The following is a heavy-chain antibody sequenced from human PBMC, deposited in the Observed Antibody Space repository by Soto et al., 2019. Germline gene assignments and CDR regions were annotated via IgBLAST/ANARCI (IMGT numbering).Heavy chain of an antibody. CDR3: AKDPLFWAMVPTNFDD. V-gene: IGHV3-23*01. Sequence: GGSLRLSCAGSGFTFSSHAVSWVRQAPGKGLECVSSITNTGGSTYYADSVKGRFTISRDNSKNTVYLQMNSLRAEDTVVYYCAKDPLFWAMVPTNFDDWGQGTLVTSPQ. CDR1: GFTFSSHA. J-gene: IGHJ4*02. CDR2: ITNTGGST. D-gene: IGHD5-18*01.